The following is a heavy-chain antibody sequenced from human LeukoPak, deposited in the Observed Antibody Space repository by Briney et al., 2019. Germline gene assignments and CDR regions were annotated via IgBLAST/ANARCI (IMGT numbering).Heavy chain of an antibody. Sequence: SETLSLTCTVSGGSISSSSYYWSWIRQPPGKGLEWIGYIYYSGSTNYNPSLKSRVTISVDTSKNQFSLKLSSVTAADTAVYYCARGGYYDSSGYRPSDWSRWYFDLWGRGTLVTVSS. V-gene: IGHV4-61*01. CDR3: ARGGYYDSSGYRPSDWSRWYFDL. J-gene: IGHJ2*01. D-gene: IGHD3-22*01. CDR2: IYYSGST. CDR1: GGSISSSSYY.